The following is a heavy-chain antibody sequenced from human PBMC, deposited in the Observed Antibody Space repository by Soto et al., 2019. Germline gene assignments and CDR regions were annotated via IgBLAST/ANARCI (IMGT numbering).Heavy chain of an antibody. CDR2: VHFTGGT. CDR1: GGSVSGGSYQ. D-gene: IGHD3-16*01. J-gene: IGHJ6*02. Sequence: SETLSLTCTVSGGSVSGGSYQWTWLRQPPGKGLEWIGYVHFTGGTNYNPSLESRVTISIDTSRDQFSLKLTSLTAADTAVYFCARDNMATFDYHYHGMDVWGPGATVTVSS. V-gene: IGHV4-61*01. CDR3: ARDNMATFDYHYHGMDV.